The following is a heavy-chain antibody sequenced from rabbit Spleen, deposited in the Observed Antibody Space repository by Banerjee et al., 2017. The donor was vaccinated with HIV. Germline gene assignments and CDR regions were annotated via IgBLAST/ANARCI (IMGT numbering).Heavy chain of an antibody. CDR1: GFSFSSNW. D-gene: IGHD8-1*01. V-gene: IGHV1S45*01. Sequence: QEQLEESGGGLVKPGASLTLTCTVSGFSFSSNWICWVRQAPGKGLEWIACIDTNDGDTDYANWPKGRFTISKTSSTTVTLQMTSLTVADTATYFCARDSGTSFSTYGMDLWGQGTLVTVS. CDR2: IDTNDGDT. J-gene: IGHJ6*01. CDR3: ARDSGTSFSTYGMDL.